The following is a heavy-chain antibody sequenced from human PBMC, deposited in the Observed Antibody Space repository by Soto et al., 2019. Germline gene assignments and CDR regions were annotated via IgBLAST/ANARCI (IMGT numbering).Heavy chain of an antibody. CDR1: GFTFSSYA. Sequence: GSLLRSCTASGFTFSSYAMSWVRQAPGKGLEWVSAISGSGGSTYYADSVKGRFTISRDNSKNTLYLQMNSLRAEDTAVYYCAPGGYYDSSGYYYPFDPWGQGTPVTVYS. D-gene: IGHD3-22*01. CDR3: APGGYYDSSGYYYPFDP. V-gene: IGHV3-23*01. CDR2: ISGSGGST. J-gene: IGHJ5*02.